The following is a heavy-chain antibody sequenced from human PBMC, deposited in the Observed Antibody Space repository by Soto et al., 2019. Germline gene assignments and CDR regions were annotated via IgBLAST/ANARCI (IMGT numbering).Heavy chain of an antibody. CDR2: VYHTGNT. CDR3: AREQYNWKL. J-gene: IGHJ4*02. D-gene: IGHD1-20*01. V-gene: IGHV4-59*02. Sequence: XGTLSLTCSVSGVSVTGYYWTWIRHSPGKGLEWIGYVYHTGNTYYNPSLKSRVTISLDTSKNQVSLRLRSVTAADTAVYYCAREQYNWKLWGQGTLVTVSS. CDR1: GVSVTGYY.